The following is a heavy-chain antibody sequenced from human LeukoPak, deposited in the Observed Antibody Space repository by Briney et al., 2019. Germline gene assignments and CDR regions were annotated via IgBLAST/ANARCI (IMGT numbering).Heavy chain of an antibody. CDR3: ARVMDCSSTSCYDVGFDY. CDR2: ISSSGSTI. D-gene: IGHD2-2*01. V-gene: IGHV3-48*03. J-gene: IGHJ4*02. CDR1: GFTFSSYE. Sequence: GGSLRLSCAASGFTFSSYEMNWVRQAPGKGLEWVSYISSSGSTIYYADSVKGRFTISRDNAKNSLYLQMNSLRAEDTAVYYCARVMDCSSTSCYDVGFDYWGQGTLVTVSS.